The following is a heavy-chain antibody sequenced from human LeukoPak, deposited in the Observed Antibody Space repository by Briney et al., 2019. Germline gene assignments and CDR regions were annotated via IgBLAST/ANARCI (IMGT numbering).Heavy chain of an antibody. CDR3: AREFSYGSGSYLDY. Sequence: GASVKVSCKASGYTFATYGVSWVRQAPGQGLEWMGGIIPIFGTANYAQKFQGRVTITADESTSTAYMELSSLRSEDTAVYYCAREFSYGSGSYLDYWGQGTLITVSS. CDR2: IIPIFGTA. V-gene: IGHV1-69*13. CDR1: GYTFATYG. D-gene: IGHD3-10*01. J-gene: IGHJ4*02.